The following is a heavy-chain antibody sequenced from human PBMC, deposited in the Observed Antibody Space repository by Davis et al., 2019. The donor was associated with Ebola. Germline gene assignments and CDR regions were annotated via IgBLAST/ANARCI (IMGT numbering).Heavy chain of an antibody. CDR1: GFTFSGSA. J-gene: IGHJ4*02. V-gene: IGHV3-74*01. CDR3: ARTQYGDYGGDY. D-gene: IGHD4-17*01. CDR2: INSDGSST. Sequence: PGGSLRLSCAASGFTFSGSAMHWVRQAPGKGLVWVSRINSDGSSTSYADSVKGRFTISRDNAKNTLYLQMNSLRDEDTAVYYCARTQYGDYGGDYWGQGTLVTVSS.